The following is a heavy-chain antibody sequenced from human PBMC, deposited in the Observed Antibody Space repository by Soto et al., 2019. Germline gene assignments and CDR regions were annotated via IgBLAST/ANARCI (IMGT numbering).Heavy chain of an antibody. Sequence: SETLSLTCTVSGGSIVSYYWNWIRQPPGKGLEWIGYIYYSGSTNYNPSLKSRVTISVDTSKNQFSLKLSSVTAADTAVYYWAREGGTYGRKVWGQGPTVTVSS. CDR2: IYYSGST. V-gene: IGHV4-59*01. D-gene: IGHD3-16*01. CDR3: AREGGTYGRKV. J-gene: IGHJ6*02. CDR1: GGSIVSYY.